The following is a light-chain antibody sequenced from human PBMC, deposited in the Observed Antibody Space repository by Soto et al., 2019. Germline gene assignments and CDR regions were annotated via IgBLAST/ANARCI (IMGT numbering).Light chain of an antibody. CDR3: GSWDNSLSVVI. V-gene: IGLV1-51*01. J-gene: IGLJ2*01. CDR2: DNH. Sequence: QSVLTQPPSVSAAPGQKVTISCSGSSSNIGRNYVSWYQQLPGTAPKLLVYDNHKRPSGIPDRFSGSKSGTSATLGITGLQAGDEADYYCGSWDNSLSVVIFGGGTKLTVL. CDR1: SSNIGRNY.